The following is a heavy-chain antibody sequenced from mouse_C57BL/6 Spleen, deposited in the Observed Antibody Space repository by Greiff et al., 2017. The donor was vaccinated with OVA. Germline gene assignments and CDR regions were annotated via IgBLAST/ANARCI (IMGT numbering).Heavy chain of an antibody. D-gene: IGHD1-1*01. Sequence: EVQLVESGPGLVKPSQSLSLTCSVTGYSITSGYYWNWIRQFPGNKLEWMGYISYDGSNNYNPSLKNRISITRDTSKNQFFLKLNSVTTEDTATYYCARYYPDYFDYWGQGTTLTVSS. J-gene: IGHJ2*01. CDR3: ARYYPDYFDY. CDR2: ISYDGSN. V-gene: IGHV3-6*01. CDR1: GYSITSGYY.